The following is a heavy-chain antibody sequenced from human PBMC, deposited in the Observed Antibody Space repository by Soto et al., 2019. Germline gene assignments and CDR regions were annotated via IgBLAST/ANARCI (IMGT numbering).Heavy chain of an antibody. CDR2: IYSLGNT. V-gene: IGHV4-39*01. CDR1: GGYIRSSSYY. CDR3: ARQIYDSSGYYYAY. J-gene: IGHJ4*02. Sequence: TLETLSLTCTVAGGYIRSSSYYWGLIRQPPGQGLEWLGTIYSLGNTYYNPSLKSRVTISVDKSKSQLFLKLSSVTAPDTAVYYCARQIYDSSGYYYAYWGQGTLVTVSS. D-gene: IGHD3-22*01.